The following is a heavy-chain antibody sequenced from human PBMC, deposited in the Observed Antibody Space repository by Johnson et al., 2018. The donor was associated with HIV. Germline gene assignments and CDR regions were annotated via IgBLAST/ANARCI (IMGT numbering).Heavy chain of an antibody. D-gene: IGHD5-18*01. J-gene: IGHJ3*01. CDR3: ARDQRGGYSYGDTFDF. CDR1: GFTFSNAW. Sequence: EVQLVESGGGLVQPGGSLRLSCAASGFTFSNAWMSWVRQAPGKGLEYVANVNQDGSAKFYVDSVKGRFTISRDNSKNMLYLLMNSLRADDTAVYYCARDQRGGYSYGDTFDFWGQGTMVTVSS. V-gene: IGHV3-7*01. CDR2: VNQDGSAK.